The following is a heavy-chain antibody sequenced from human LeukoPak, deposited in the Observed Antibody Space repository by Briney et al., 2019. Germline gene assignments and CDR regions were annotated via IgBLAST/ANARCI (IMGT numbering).Heavy chain of an antibody. CDR1: GYTFTGYY. CDR3: ARVPDIVVVVADPGGAFDI. CDR2: INPNSGGT. D-gene: IGHD2-15*01. J-gene: IGHJ3*02. V-gene: IGHV1-2*02. Sequence: ASVKVSCKASGYTFTGYYIHWVRQAPGQGLEWMGWINPNSGGTNYAPTFQGRVTMTRDMSTSTVYMELSSLRSEDTAVYYCARVPDIVVVVADPGGAFDIWGQGTMVTVSS.